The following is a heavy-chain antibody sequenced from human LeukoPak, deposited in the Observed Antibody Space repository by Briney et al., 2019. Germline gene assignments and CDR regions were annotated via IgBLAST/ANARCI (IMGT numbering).Heavy chain of an antibody. D-gene: IGHD3-10*01. CDR3: ARAGSHWHYVY. V-gene: IGHV3-33*01. CDR2: IWYDGSNK. Sequence: GGSLRLSCAASGFTFSSYGMHWVRQAPGKVLEWVAVIWYDGSNKYYADSGKGRFTISRDNSKNTLYLQMNSLRAEDTAVYYCARAGSHWHYVYWGQGTVVTVSS. CDR1: GFTFSSYG. J-gene: IGHJ4*02.